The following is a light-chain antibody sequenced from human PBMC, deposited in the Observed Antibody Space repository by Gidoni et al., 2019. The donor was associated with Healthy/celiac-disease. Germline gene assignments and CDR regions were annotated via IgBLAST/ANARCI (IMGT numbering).Light chain of an antibody. CDR1: QSISSW. V-gene: IGKV1-5*01. J-gene: IGKJ1*01. Sequence: DIQMTQSPSTLSASGGDRVTITCRASQSISSWLAWYQQKPGKAPKLLIYDASSLESGVPSRFSGSGSGTEFTLTISSLQPDDFATYYCQQYNSYWTFGQXTKVEIK. CDR2: DAS. CDR3: QQYNSYWT.